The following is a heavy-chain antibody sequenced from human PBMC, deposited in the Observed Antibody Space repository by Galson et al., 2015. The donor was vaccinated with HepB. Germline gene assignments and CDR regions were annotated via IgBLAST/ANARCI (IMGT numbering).Heavy chain of an antibody. V-gene: IGHV3-23*01. Sequence: SLRLSCAASGFTFSSYAMSWVRQAPGKGLEWVSAISGSGGSTYYAGSVKGRFTISRDNSKNTLYLQMNSLRAEDTAVYYCAKDMRNYYDSSGYSDYWGQGTLVTVSS. CDR3: AKDMRNYYDSSGYSDY. J-gene: IGHJ4*02. D-gene: IGHD3-22*01. CDR2: ISGSGGST. CDR1: GFTFSSYA.